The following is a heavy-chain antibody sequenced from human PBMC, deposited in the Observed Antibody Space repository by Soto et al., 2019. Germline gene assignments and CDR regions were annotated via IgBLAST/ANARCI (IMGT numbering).Heavy chain of an antibody. V-gene: IGHV4-61*01. J-gene: IGHJ6*02. CDR1: GGSVISGSYY. CDR3: ARAHSGYVPLGMDV. Sequence: QVQLQESGPGLVKPSETLSLTCTVSGGSVISGSYYWSWIRQPPGKGLEWVGCISDTGSGDYNPCLKSRLTISVHTSMGQFSLRLNSVTAAGTAVYYCARAHSGYVPLGMDVWGQGTTVTVSS. D-gene: IGHD5-12*01. CDR2: ISDTGSG.